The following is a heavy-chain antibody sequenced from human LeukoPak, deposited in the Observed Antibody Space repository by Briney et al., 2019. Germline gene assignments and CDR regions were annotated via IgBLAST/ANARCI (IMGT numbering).Heavy chain of an antibody. CDR1: GGSISSSSYY. D-gene: IGHD6-19*01. CDR2: IYYSGST. Sequence: PSETLSLTCTVSGGSISSSSYYWGWIRQPPGKGLEWIGSIYYSGSTYYNPSLKSRVTISVDTSKNQFSLKLSSVTAADTAVYYCARRRGWYSRRTSESHGYYYYMDVWGKGTTVTVSS. V-gene: IGHV4-39*07. J-gene: IGHJ6*03. CDR3: ARRRGWYSRRTSESHGYYYYMDV.